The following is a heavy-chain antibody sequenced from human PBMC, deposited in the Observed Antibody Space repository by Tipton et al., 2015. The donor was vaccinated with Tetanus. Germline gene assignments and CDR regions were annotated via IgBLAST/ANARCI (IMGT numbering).Heavy chain of an antibody. V-gene: IGHV4-4*07. D-gene: IGHD1-14*01. J-gene: IGHJ4*02. CDR2: IYTSGST. CDR3: ARGTGDY. CDR1: GDSISSFY. Sequence: LRLSCSVSGDSISSFYWSWIRQPAGKGLEWIGRIYTSGSTNYNPPLKSRVTISVDTSKNQFSLKLSSVTAADTAVYYCARGTGDYWGQGTLVTVSS.